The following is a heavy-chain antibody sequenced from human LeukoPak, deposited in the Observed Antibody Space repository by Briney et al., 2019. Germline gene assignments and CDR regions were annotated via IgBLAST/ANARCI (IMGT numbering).Heavy chain of an antibody. J-gene: IGHJ5*02. CDR2: IYSGGST. V-gene: IGHV3-53*01. CDR1: GFTVSSNY. Sequence: GGSLRLSCAVSGFTVSSNYMSWVRQAPGKELEWVSVIYSGGSTHYADSVKGRFTISRDNSKNTLFLQMNSLRAEDTAVYYCARDAYDTPSVRWFDPWGQGTLVTVSS. CDR3: ARDAYDTPSVRWFDP. D-gene: IGHD3-22*01.